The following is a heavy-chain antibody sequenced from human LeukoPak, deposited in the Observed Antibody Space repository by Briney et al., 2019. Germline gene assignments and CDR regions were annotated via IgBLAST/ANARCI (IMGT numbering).Heavy chain of an antibody. J-gene: IGHJ6*04. D-gene: IGHD4-23*01. CDR3: AALELPAVGTDV. Sequence: PTASVKVSCKASGYTFTGYYMHWVRQAPGQGLEWMGWINPNSGGTNYAQKFQGRVTMTRDTSISTAYMELSRLRSDDTAVYYCAALELPAVGTDVWGKGTTVTVSS. CDR2: INPNSGGT. CDR1: GYTFTGYY. V-gene: IGHV1-2*02.